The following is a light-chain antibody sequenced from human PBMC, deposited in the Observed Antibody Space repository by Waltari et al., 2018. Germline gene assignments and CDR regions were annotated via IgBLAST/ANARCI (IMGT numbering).Light chain of an antibody. J-gene: IGKJ1*01. Sequence: EIVLTQSPGTLSLSPGERATLSCRASQTVRTTYLAWYQQKPGQAPTLLIHGASSRATGIPDRFSGSGYGTDFSLTIDRLEPEDFAGYFCQNHERLPATFGQGTRVEIK. V-gene: IGKV3-20*01. CDR1: QTVRTTY. CDR3: QNHERLPAT. CDR2: GAS.